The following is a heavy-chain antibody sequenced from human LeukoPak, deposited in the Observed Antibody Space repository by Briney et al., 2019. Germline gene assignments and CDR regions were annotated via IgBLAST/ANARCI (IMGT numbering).Heavy chain of an antibody. CDR2: IYYSGST. J-gene: IGHJ4*02. D-gene: IGHD4-17*01. CDR1: GGSISSSSYY. V-gene: IGHV4-39*07. CDR3: ARGPPKTTGRANYFDY. Sequence: PSETLSLTCTVSGGSISSSSYYWGWIRQPPGKGLEWIGSIYYSGSTYYNPSLKSRVTISVDTSKNQFSLKLSSVTAADTAVYYCARGPPKTTGRANYFDYWGQGTLVTVSS.